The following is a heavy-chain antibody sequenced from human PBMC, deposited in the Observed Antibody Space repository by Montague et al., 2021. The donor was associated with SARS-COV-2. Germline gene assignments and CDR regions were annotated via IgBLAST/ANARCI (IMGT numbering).Heavy chain of an antibody. V-gene: IGHV3-23*01. D-gene: IGHD6-19*01. Sequence: SLRLSCAASGFTFSNYAMSWVRQAPGKGLEWVATVSRIGGRTFYADSVKGRFTVSRDNAKNTLYLQMNSLRAEDTAVYYCAKDLERWLVGSDYFDYWGQGTLVTVSS. CDR3: AKDLERWLVGSDYFDY. J-gene: IGHJ4*02. CDR2: VSRIGGRT. CDR1: GFTFSNYA.